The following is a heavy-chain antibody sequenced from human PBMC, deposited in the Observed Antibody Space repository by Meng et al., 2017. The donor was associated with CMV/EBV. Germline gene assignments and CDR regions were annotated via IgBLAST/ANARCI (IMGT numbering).Heavy chain of an antibody. J-gene: IGHJ4*02. CDR3: AKDPISNLPYYFDY. CDR1: GFIFSSYA. V-gene: IGHV3-23*01. D-gene: IGHD4/OR15-4a*01. Sequence: GESLKISSAASGFIFSSYAMSWVRQAPGKGLEWVSAISGSGGSTYYADSVKGRFTISRDNSKNTLYLQMNSLRAEDTAVYYCAKDPISNLPYYFDYWGQGTLVTVSS. CDR2: ISGSGGST.